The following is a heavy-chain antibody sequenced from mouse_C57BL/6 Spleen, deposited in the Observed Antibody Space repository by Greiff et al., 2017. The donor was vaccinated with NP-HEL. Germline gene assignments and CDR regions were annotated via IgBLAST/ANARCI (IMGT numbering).Heavy chain of an antibody. D-gene: IGHD1-1*01. CDR1: GYTFTDYE. CDR2: IDPETGGT. CDR3: TVYGSSLFDY. Sequence: QVQLQQSGAELVRPGASVTLSCKASGYTFTDYEMHWVKQTPVHGLEWIGAIDPETGGTAYNQKFKGQAILTADKSSSTAYMELRSLTSEDSACYYCTVYGSSLFDYGGQGTTLTVSS. V-gene: IGHV1-15*01. J-gene: IGHJ2*01.